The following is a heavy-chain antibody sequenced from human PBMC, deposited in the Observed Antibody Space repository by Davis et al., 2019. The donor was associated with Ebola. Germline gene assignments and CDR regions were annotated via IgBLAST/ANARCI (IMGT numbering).Heavy chain of an antibody. J-gene: IGHJ5*02. V-gene: IGHV1-18*01. CDR3: VRKYDTTKWIDP. CDR1: GYIFTDYG. CDR2: ISVIDGNT. Sequence: ASVKVSCKASGYIFTDYGVSWVRQAPGQGLEWLGWISVIDGNTYYAQKLQDRVSMTADTSTRTIYMELSSLTSDDTAMYYCVRKYDTTKWIDPWGQGTLVTVSS. D-gene: IGHD3-9*01.